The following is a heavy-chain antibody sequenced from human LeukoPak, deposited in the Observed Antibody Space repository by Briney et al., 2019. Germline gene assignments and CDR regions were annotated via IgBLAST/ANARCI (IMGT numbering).Heavy chain of an antibody. CDR2: IHPDGSDT. V-gene: IGHV3-74*01. Sequence: GGSLRLSCAVSGFAFSTYWMHWVRQAPGKGRVWVSLIHPDGSDTNYAASVKGRLTISRHNPKNTLYLQRESRRAVDRAVYYCARRYSYGLDFWGQGATVTV. CDR1: GFAFSTYW. CDR3: ARRYSYGLDF. J-gene: IGHJ6*01. D-gene: IGHD2-2*02.